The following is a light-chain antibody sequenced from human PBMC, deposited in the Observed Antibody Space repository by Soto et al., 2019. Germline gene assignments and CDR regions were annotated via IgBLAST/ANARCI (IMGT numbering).Light chain of an antibody. J-gene: IGKJ1*01. Sequence: EVVLTQSPGTVSLSPGQRATLSCRASQSVTRNYLAWYQQKPGQAHRLLIYAASSRATGIPDRISVSGSGSDFTLSISRLEREVFAVHYCQQYGSSVTRTFGQGTKVEIK. CDR2: AAS. V-gene: IGKV3-20*01. CDR1: QSVTRNY. CDR3: QQYGSSVTRT.